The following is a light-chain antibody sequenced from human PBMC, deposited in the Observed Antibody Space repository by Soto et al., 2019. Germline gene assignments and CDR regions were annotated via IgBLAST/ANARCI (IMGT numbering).Light chain of an antibody. CDR2: GAS. V-gene: IGKV1-9*01. Sequence: QLTQSPSSLSASVGDRVTITCRASQGISSNLAWYQQKPGRAPKLLIFGASTLQSGVPSRFSGSGSGTDFTLTIISLQPEDFATYFGQKLNAYPPWTFGQGTKVESK. CDR3: QKLNAYPPWT. CDR1: QGISSN. J-gene: IGKJ1*01.